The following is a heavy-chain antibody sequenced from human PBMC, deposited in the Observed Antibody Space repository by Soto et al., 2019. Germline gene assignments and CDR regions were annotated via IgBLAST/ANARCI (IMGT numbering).Heavy chain of an antibody. D-gene: IGHD3-10*01. Sequence: EVQLVESGGGLVKPGGSLRLSCAASGFTFSSYSMNWVRQAPGKGLEWVSSISSSSSYIYYADSVKGRFTISRDNAQHSLYLQMNSLRAEDTAVYYCARETYYYGSGNLGYWGQGTLVTVSS. CDR1: GFTFSSYS. J-gene: IGHJ4*02. V-gene: IGHV3-21*01. CDR2: ISSSSSYI. CDR3: ARETYYYGSGNLGY.